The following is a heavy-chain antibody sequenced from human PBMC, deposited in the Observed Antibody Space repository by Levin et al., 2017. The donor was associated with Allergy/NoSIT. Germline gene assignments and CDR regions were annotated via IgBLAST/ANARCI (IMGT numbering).Heavy chain of an antibody. V-gene: IGHV3-23*01. CDR2: FSGSGGST. D-gene: IGHD4-23*01. CDR1: GFTFSSYA. J-gene: IGHJ5*02. CDR3: AKDLGDYGDNSQNWFDP. Sequence: GGSLRLSCAASGFTFSSYAMIWVRQAPGRGLEWVSAFSGSGGSTYYADSVEGRFTISRDNSKNTVYLQMNSLRAEDSALYYCAKDLGDYGDNSQNWFDPWGQGTLVTVSS.